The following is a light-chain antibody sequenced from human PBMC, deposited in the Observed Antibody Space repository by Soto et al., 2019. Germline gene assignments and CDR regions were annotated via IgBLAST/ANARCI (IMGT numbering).Light chain of an antibody. Sequence: LKQSPATLSLYPGERATLSCRASQSVSSYLAWYQQKPGQAPRLLIYDASNRATGIPARFSGSGSGTDFTLTISRLEPEDFAVYYCQQHGTSPITFGHGTRLEIK. V-gene: IGKV3-11*01. J-gene: IGKJ5*01. CDR3: QQHGTSPIT. CDR2: DAS. CDR1: QSVSSY.